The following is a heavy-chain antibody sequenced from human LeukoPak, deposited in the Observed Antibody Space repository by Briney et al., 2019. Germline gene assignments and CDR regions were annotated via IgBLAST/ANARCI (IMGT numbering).Heavy chain of an antibody. D-gene: IGHD1-26*01. Sequence: GGSLRLSCAASGFTFSDHYIDWVRQAPGKGLEWVGRTRDKAKSHTTEYAASVKGRFTISRDDSKNSLYLQMSSLKTEDTAVYYCARAISGSYHDYWGQGTLVTVSS. V-gene: IGHV3-72*01. CDR2: TRDKAKSHTT. CDR3: ARAISGSYHDY. CDR1: GFTFSDHY. J-gene: IGHJ4*02.